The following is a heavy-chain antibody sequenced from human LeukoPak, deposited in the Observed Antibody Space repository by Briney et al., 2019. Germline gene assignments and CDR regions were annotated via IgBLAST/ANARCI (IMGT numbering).Heavy chain of an antibody. D-gene: IGHD3-10*01. V-gene: IGHV3-21*01. J-gene: IGHJ4*02. CDR2: ISSSSSYI. CDR1: GFTVSSNY. Sequence: GGSLRLSCAASGFTVSSNYMSWVRQAPGKGLEWVSSISSSSSYIYYADSVKGRFTISRDNAKNSLYLQMNSLRAEDTAVYYCARCSGSYSGEFDYWGQGTLVTVSS. CDR3: ARCSGSYSGEFDY.